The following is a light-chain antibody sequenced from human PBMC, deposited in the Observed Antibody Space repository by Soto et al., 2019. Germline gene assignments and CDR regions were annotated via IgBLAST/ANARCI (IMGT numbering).Light chain of an antibody. V-gene: IGKV1-5*03. J-gene: IGKJ1*01. Sequence: DTQMTQSPSTLSASVGDRVTITCRASQSISDWLAWYQQKPGKAPKLLIYNASGLQSGVPSRFSGSGSGTEFTLTISGLQAEDFASYYCQHYNDYPWTFGQGTKVEI. CDR3: QHYNDYPWT. CDR1: QSISDW. CDR2: NAS.